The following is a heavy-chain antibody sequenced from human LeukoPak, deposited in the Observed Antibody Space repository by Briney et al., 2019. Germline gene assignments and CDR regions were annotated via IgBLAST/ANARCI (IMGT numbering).Heavy chain of an antibody. V-gene: IGHV1-2*04. CDR1: GYTFTGYY. J-gene: IGHJ5*02. Sequence: ASVKVSCKASGYTFTGYYMHWVRQAPGQGLEWMGWINPNSGGTNYAQKFQGWVTMTRDTSISTAYMELSRLRSDGTAVYYCASGGSGFNNWFDPWGQGTLVTVSS. D-gene: IGHD6-19*01. CDR3: ASGGSGFNNWFDP. CDR2: INPNSGGT.